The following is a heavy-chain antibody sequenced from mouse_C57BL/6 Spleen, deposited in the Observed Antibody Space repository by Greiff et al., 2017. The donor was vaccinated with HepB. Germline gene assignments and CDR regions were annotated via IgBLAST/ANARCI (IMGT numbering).Heavy chain of an antibody. J-gene: IGHJ4*01. Sequence: VQLQQSGAELVRPGASVTLSCKASGYTFTDYEMHWVKQTPVHGLEWIGAIDPETGGTAYNQKFKGKAILTADKSSSTAYMELRSLTSEDSAVYYCTRRLTGTGNAMDYWGQGTSVTVSS. D-gene: IGHD4-1*01. V-gene: IGHV1-15*01. CDR3: TRRLTGTGNAMDY. CDR1: GYTFTDYE. CDR2: IDPETGGT.